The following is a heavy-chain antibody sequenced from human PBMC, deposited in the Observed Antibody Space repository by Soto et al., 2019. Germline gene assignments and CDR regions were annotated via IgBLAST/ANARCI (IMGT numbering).Heavy chain of an antibody. D-gene: IGHD3-10*01. Sequence: SETLSLTCTVSGGSVSSGSYYWSWIRQPPGKGLEWIGYIYYSGSTNYNPPLKSRVTISVDTSKNQFSLKLSSVTAADTAVYYCARQTMVRGHYYYGMDVWGQGTTVTVSS. V-gene: IGHV4-61*01. J-gene: IGHJ6*02. CDR1: GGSVSSGSYY. CDR3: ARQTMVRGHYYYGMDV. CDR2: IYYSGST.